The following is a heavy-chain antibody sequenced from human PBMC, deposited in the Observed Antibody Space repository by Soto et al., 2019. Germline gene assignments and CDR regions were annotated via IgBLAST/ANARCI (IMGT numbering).Heavy chain of an antibody. CDR3: ARDHPKWELRQTDY. CDR1: GFTFSSYS. Sequence: GGSLRLSCAASGFTFSSYSMNWVRQAPGKGLEWVSSISSSSSYIYYADSVKGRFTISRDNAKNSLYLQMNSLRAEDTAVYYCARDHPKWELRQTDYWGQGTLVTVSS. V-gene: IGHV3-21*01. J-gene: IGHJ4*02. CDR2: ISSSSSYI. D-gene: IGHD1-26*01.